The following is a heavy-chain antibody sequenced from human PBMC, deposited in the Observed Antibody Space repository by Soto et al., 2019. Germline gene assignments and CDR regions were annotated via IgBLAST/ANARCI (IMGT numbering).Heavy chain of an antibody. Sequence: GGSLRLSCAASGITFSSYAMSWVRQAPGKGLEWVSAISGSGGSTYYADSVKGRFTIARDNSKNTLYLQMNSLRAEDTAVYYCAGSGYYYYYYGMDVWGQGTTVTVSS. CDR1: GITFSSYA. J-gene: IGHJ6*02. V-gene: IGHV3-23*01. D-gene: IGHD3-22*01. CDR3: AGSGYYYYYYGMDV. CDR2: ISGSGGST.